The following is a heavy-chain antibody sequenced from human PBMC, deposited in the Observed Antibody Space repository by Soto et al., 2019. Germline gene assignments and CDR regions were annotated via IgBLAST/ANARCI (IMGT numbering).Heavy chain of an antibody. J-gene: IGHJ6*02. Sequence: ASVKVSCKASGYTFTSYDINWVRQATGQGLEWMGWMNPNSGNTGYAQKFEGRVTMTRNTSISTAYMELSSLISEDTAVYYCARREGRSWYYYYGMDVWGQGTTVTVSS. CDR1: GYTFTSYD. CDR3: ARREGRSWYYYYGMDV. V-gene: IGHV1-8*01. CDR2: MNPNSGNT. D-gene: IGHD3-10*01.